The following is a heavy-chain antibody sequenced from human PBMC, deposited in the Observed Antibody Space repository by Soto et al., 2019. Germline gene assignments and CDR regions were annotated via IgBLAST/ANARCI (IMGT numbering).Heavy chain of an antibody. Sequence: PGGSLRLSCAASGFIFSDHYMSWIRQAPGKGLEWISYINGRSDTNYAESVKGRFTISRDNAKNTVSLQMNSLRVEDTGVYYCAKDSWYFDLWSQGSQVTVSS. CDR3: AKDSWYFDL. V-gene: IGHV3-11*04. CDR1: GFIFSDHY. J-gene: IGHJ4*02. CDR2: INGRSDT. D-gene: IGHD6-13*01.